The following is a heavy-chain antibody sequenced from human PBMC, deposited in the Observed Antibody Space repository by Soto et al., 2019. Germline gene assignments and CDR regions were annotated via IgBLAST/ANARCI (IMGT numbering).Heavy chain of an antibody. D-gene: IGHD4-17*01. CDR2: IIPMFGSP. CDR1: GGTFKRYA. CDR3: AREGGHNYGLGRGHPFDP. J-gene: IGHJ5*02. V-gene: IGHV1-69*01. Sequence: QVQLVQSGAEVKKSGSSVRLSCTTAGGTFKRYAISWVRQAPGRGLEWMGAIIPMFGSPNYAQKFQGRLTITGDESTNTVYMEMSSLRFDDTAVYYCAREGGHNYGLGRGHPFDPWGQGTLVTVSS.